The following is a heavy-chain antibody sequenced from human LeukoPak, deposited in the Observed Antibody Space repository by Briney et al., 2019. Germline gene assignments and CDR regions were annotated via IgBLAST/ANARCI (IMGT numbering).Heavy chain of an antibody. CDR2: IIPIFGTA. V-gene: IGHV1-69*01. D-gene: IGHD6-25*01. CDR1: GGTFSSYA. Sequence: SVKVSCKASGGTFSSYANSWVRQAPGQGLEWMGGIIPIFGTANYAQKFQGRVTITADESTSTAYMELSSLRSEDTAVYYCATSRGSPWDYFDYWGQGTLVTVSS. CDR3: ATSRGSPWDYFDY. J-gene: IGHJ4*02.